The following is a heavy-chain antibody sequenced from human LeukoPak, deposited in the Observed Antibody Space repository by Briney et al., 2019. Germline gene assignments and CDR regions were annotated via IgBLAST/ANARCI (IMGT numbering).Heavy chain of an antibody. V-gene: IGHV3-7*01. CDR1: GFTFSSYW. Sequence: GGSLRLSCAASGFTFSSYWMSWVRQAPGRGLEWVANIKKDGSEKYYVDSVKGRFTISRDNAKNSLYLQMNSLRAEDTAVYYCARVLYGSGSYYWAFDIWGQGTMVTVSS. D-gene: IGHD3-10*01. CDR2: IKKDGSEK. J-gene: IGHJ3*02. CDR3: ARVLYGSGSYYWAFDI.